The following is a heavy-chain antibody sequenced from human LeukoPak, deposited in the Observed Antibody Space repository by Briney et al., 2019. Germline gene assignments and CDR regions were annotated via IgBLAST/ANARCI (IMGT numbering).Heavy chain of an antibody. Sequence: PGGSLRLSCAASGFTFSSYAMSWVRQAPGKGLEWVSAISGSGGSTYYADSVKGRFTISRDNSKNTLHLQMNSLRAEDTAVYYCATPLDAPGTTYYFDYWGQGTLVTVSS. CDR1: GFTFSSYA. CDR2: ISGSGGST. V-gene: IGHV3-23*01. D-gene: IGHD1-1*01. J-gene: IGHJ4*02. CDR3: ATPLDAPGTTYYFDY.